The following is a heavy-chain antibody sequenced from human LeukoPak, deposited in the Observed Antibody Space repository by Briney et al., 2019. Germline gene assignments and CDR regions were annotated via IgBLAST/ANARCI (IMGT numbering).Heavy chain of an antibody. CDR1: GLTFSDYW. J-gene: IGHJ4*02. CDR2: IKQDGSER. Sequence: GGSLRLSCAASGLTFSDYWMTWVRQAPGKGLEWVAHIKQDGSERYYGDSVKGRFTISRDNTKNLVYLQMNSLGAEDTAVYYCARGWNYAFRFDYWGQGTLVTVSS. D-gene: IGHD1-7*01. CDR3: ARGWNYAFRFDY. V-gene: IGHV3-7*01.